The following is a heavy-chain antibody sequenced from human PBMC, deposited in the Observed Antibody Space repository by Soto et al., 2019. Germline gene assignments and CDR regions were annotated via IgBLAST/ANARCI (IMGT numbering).Heavy chain of an antibody. CDR3: ARGYCSGGSCYSGFSWFDP. V-gene: IGHV3-30-3*01. D-gene: IGHD2-15*01. Sequence: GGSLRLSCAASGFTFSSYAMHWVRQAPGKGLEWVAVISYDGSNKYYADSVKGRFTISRDNSKNTLYLQMNSLRAEDTAVYYCARGYCSGGSCYSGFSWFDPWGQGTLVTVSS. J-gene: IGHJ5*02. CDR1: GFTFSSYA. CDR2: ISYDGSNK.